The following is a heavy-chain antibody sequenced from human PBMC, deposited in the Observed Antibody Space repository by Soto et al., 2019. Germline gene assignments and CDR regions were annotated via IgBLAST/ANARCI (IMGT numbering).Heavy chain of an antibody. CDR2: ISWNSGSI. V-gene: IGHV3-9*01. J-gene: IGHJ4*02. Sequence: GGSLRLSCAASGFTFDDYAMHWVRQAAGKGLEWVSGISWNSGSIGYADSVKGRFTISRDNAKNSLYLQMNSLRAEDTALYYCAKDSYDILTGCTDYWGQGTLVTVYS. D-gene: IGHD3-9*01. CDR1: GFTFDDYA. CDR3: AKDSYDILTGCTDY.